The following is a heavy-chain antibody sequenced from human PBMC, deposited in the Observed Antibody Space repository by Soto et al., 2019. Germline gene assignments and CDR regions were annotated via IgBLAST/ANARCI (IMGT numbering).Heavy chain of an antibody. V-gene: IGHV1-69*13. J-gene: IGHJ4*02. CDR1: GGTFSSYA. Sequence: GASVKVSCKASGGTFSSYAISWVRQAPGQGLEWMGGIIPICGTANYAQKFQGRVTMTGDESTSTAYMELSSLRSEDTAVYYCARVAHYYDSSGYYRDWGQGTLVTVSS. D-gene: IGHD3-22*01. CDR3: ARVAHYYDSSGYYRD. CDR2: IIPICGTA.